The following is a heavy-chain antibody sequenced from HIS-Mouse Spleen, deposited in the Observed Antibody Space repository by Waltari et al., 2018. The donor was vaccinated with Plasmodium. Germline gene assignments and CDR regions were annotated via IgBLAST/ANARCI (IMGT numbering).Heavy chain of an antibody. V-gene: IGHV3-33*06. CDR3: AKLCYYGSGSYYHDAFDI. D-gene: IGHD3-10*01. CDR1: GFTFSSSG. Sequence: QVQLVESGGGVVQPGRSLRLSCAASGFTFSSSGMHWVRQAPGKGLEWVAVIWYDGSNKYYADSVKGRFTISRDNSKNTLYLQMNSLRAEDTAVYYCAKLCYYGSGSYYHDAFDIWGQGTMVTVSS. J-gene: IGHJ3*02. CDR2: IWYDGSNK.